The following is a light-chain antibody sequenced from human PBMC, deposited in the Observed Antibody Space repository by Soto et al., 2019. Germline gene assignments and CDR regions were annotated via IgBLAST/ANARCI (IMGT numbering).Light chain of an antibody. J-gene: IGKJ1*01. CDR3: QQYGAFWT. CDR2: GVS. V-gene: IGKV3-20*01. CDR1: QSVDSRY. Sequence: EIVLTQSPGTLSLSPGERAILSCRASQSVDSRYFGWYQQSPGQPPRLLLYGVSTRATGIPDRFSGSGSGTDFILTISRLDPDDFAVYYCQQYGAFWTFGQGTKVEI.